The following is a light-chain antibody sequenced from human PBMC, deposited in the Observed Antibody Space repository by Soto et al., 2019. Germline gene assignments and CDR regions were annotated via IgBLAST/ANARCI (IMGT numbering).Light chain of an antibody. CDR2: WAS. Sequence: DIVMTQSPDSLAVSLGERATINCKSSQNGLYSSNNKNYLAWYQQKPGQPPKLLFYWASTRESGVPDRFSGSGSGTDFTLTISSLQAEDVAVYYCQQHYSTPITFGQGTRLEIK. CDR1: QNGLYSSNNKNY. J-gene: IGKJ5*01. CDR3: QQHYSTPIT. V-gene: IGKV4-1*01.